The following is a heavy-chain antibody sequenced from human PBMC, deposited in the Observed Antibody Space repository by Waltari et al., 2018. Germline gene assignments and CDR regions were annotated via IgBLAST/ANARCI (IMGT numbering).Heavy chain of an antibody. CDR2: IYYSGST. CDR3: ARQPNWGMTNNWFDP. V-gene: IGHV4-59*01. CDR1: GGSISSYY. Sequence: QVQLQESGPGLVKPSETLSLTCTVSGGSISSYYWSWIRQPPWKGLEWIGYIYYSGSTNYNPSLKSRVTISVDTSKNQFSLKLSSVTAADTAVYYCARQPNWGMTNNWFDPWGQGTLVTVSS. J-gene: IGHJ5*02. D-gene: IGHD7-27*01.